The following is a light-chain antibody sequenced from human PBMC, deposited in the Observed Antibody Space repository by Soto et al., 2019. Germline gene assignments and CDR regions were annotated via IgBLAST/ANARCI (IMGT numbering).Light chain of an antibody. J-gene: IGKJ2*01. CDR3: LQDYTYPRT. V-gene: IGKV1-6*01. CDR2: DAS. CDR1: QDISKN. Sequence: AIQMTQSPSSLSASVGDRVTITCQASQDISKNLNWYQQKPGKAPKLLIYDASSLQTGVPSRFSGSGSGTDFTLTISSLQPEDFATYYCLQDYTYPRTFGQGTKLEIK.